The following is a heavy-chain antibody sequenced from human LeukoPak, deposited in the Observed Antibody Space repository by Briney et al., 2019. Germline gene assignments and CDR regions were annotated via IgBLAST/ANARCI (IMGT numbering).Heavy chain of an antibody. CDR2: IRYDGSNK. V-gene: IGHV3-30*02. Sequence: GGSLRLSCAASGFTFSTYDMYWVRQAPGKGLEWVAFIRYDGSNKYYADSVKGRFTISRDNSKNTLYLQMNSLRAEDTAVYYCAKDHLFPYYFDYWGQGTLVTVSS. CDR3: AKDHLFPYYFDY. D-gene: IGHD2-21*01. CDR1: GFTFSTYD. J-gene: IGHJ4*02.